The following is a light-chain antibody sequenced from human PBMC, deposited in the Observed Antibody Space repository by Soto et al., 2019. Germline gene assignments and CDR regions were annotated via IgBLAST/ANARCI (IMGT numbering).Light chain of an antibody. CDR2: DAS. CDR3: QHCTDGLS. CDR1: QTVSRY. Sequence: ESATRSCRDSQTVSRYLAWYQQKPGQAPRLLIYDASKRATGIPARFSGSGFGTDFILLITSQASEASLPYYCQHCTDGLSFGGGTKVDIK. V-gene: IGKV3-11*01. J-gene: IGKJ4*01.